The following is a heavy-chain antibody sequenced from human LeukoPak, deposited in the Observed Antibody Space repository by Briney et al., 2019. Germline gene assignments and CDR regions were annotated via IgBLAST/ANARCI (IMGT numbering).Heavy chain of an antibody. CDR1: GDSISSGNYY. CDR3: ARAPRHDFWSAPAHGAFDI. V-gene: IGHV4-39*07. D-gene: IGHD3-3*01. Sequence: SETLSLTCTVSGDSISSGNYYWGWIRQPPGKGLEWIGTIYYSGSTYYNPSLKSRVTISVDTSKNQFSLKLSSVTAADTAVYYCARAPRHDFWSAPAHGAFDIWGQGTMVTVSS. CDR2: IYYSGST. J-gene: IGHJ3*02.